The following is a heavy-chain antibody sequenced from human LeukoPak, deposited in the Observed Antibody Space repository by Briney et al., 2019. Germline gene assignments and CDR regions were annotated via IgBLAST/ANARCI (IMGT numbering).Heavy chain of an antibody. J-gene: IGHJ3*01. CDR3: ASGDLGYCSSTSCPTRGNAFDA. CDR1: GYTFTTYT. CDR2: INAGNDKT. D-gene: IGHD2-2*01. Sequence: ASVKVSCKASGYTFTTYTIHWVRRAPGQRLEGMGWINAGNDKTKYSQKFQGRVTITRDTSASTAYMELSSLRSEDAAVYYCASGDLGYCSSTSCPTRGNAFDAWGQGTMVTVSS. V-gene: IGHV1-3*01.